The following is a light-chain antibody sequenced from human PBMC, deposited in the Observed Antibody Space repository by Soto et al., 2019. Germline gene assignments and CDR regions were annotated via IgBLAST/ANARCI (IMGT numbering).Light chain of an antibody. CDR2: STS. CDR3: QQYNSYS. CDR1: QSISYY. V-gene: IGKV1-39*01. J-gene: IGKJ1*01. Sequence: DIQMTQSPSSLSASVGDRVTITCRASQSISYYLNWYQQKQGRAPRLLIYSTSTLQSGVPSKFSGSASGTDFTLTISSLQPEDFATYYCQQYNSYSFGQGTKVDIK.